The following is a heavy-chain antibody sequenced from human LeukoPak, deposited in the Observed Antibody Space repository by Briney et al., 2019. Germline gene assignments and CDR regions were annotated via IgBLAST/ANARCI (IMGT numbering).Heavy chain of an antibody. D-gene: IGHD6-19*01. J-gene: IGHJ4*02. CDR1: GFTFSSCG. V-gene: IGHV3-30*02. CDR3: AKALAVAADY. Sequence: PGGSLRLSCAASGFTFSSCGMHWVRQAPGKGLEWVAFIRYDGSNKYYADSVKGRFTISRDNSKNTLYLQMNSLRAEDTAVYYCAKALAVAADYWGQGTLVTVSS. CDR2: IRYDGSNK.